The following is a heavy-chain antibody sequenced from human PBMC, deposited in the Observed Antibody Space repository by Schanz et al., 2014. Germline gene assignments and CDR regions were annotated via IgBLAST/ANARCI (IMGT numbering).Heavy chain of an antibody. CDR3: VRDAGWACGDYHGMDV. J-gene: IGHJ6*02. V-gene: IGHV1-18*01. Sequence: QVQLVQSGAEVKKPGSSVKVSCKASGYTFNNHGISWVRQAPEQGLEWMGWISVYHGHTNYAEKVHGRVTMTTDTSTSTAYMELRSLISDDTAVYYCVRDAGWACGDYHGMDVWGQGTSVTVSS. D-gene: IGHD3-10*01. CDR1: GYTFNNHG. CDR2: ISVYHGHT.